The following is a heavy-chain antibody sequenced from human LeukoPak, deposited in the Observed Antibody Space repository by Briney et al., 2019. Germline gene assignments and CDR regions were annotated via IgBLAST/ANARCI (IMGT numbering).Heavy chain of an antibody. J-gene: IGHJ4*02. CDR2: ISGSGGST. V-gene: IGHV3-23*01. D-gene: IGHD2-2*01. Sequence: GGSLRLSCAASGFTFSSYGMSWVRQAPGKGLEWVSAISGSGGSTYYADSVKGRFTISRDNSKNTLYLQMNSLRAEDTAVYYCAKVTDIVVVPAAMGFDYWGQGTLVTVSS. CDR3: AKVTDIVVVPAAMGFDY. CDR1: GFTFSSYG.